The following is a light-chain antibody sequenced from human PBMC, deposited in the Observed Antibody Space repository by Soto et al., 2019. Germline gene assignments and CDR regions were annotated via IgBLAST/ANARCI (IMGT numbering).Light chain of an antibody. CDR2: GAS. J-gene: IGKJ5*01. CDR1: QSVSNNY. Sequence: ETVLTQSPGTLSLSPGERATLSCRASQSVSNNYLAWYLQKPGQAPRLIIYGASSRATGIPDRFSGSGSGTDFTLTITRLEPEDFAVYYCQQYGNSPSTFGQGTRLEI. V-gene: IGKV3-20*01. CDR3: QQYGNSPST.